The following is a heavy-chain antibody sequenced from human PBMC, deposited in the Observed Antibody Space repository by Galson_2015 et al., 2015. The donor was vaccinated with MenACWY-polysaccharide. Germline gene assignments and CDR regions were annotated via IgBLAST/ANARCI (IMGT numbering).Heavy chain of an antibody. V-gene: IGHV3-23*01. CDR2: ISGSGGTT. CDR3: ARRYPRRIDYGDYFEF. J-gene: IGHJ4*02. CDR1: GFTFSSYA. Sequence: SLRLSCAASGFTFSSYAMSWVRQAPGKGLEWVSAISGSGGTTYYADSVKGRFTISRDKSKNTLSLQMNGLKASDTAIYYCARRYPRRIDYGDYFEFWGQGTLVTVSS. D-gene: IGHD4-17*01.